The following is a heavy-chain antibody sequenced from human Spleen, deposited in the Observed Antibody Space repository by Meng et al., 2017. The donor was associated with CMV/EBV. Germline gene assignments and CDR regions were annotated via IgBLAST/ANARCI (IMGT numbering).Heavy chain of an antibody. D-gene: IGHD3-3*01. CDR1: GFTFSSYA. CDR3: AKGTYAFWSGDDAFDI. V-gene: IGHV3-23*01. Sequence: GGSLRLSCAASGFTFSSYAMSWVRQAPGKGLEWVSAISGSGGSTYYADSVKGRFTISRDNSKNTLYLQMNSLRAEDTAVYYCAKGTYAFWSGDDAFDIWGQGTMVTVSS. CDR2: ISGSGGST. J-gene: IGHJ3*02.